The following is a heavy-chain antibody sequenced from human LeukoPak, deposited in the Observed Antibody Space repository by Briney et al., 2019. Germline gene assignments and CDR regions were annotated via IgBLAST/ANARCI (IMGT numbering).Heavy chain of an antibody. D-gene: IGHD5-24*01. V-gene: IGHV1-69*13. CDR2: IIPFFCTA. J-gene: IGHJ4*02. Sequence: SVKVSCKASRGTFSSYAISWVRQAPGQGLEWMGGIIPFFCTANYAQKFQGRVTITPHEYTSTAYMDLSSLRSEDTAVYYCARASQEMATTTSLDYWGQGTLVTDSS. CDR3: ARASQEMATTTSLDY. CDR1: RGTFSSYA.